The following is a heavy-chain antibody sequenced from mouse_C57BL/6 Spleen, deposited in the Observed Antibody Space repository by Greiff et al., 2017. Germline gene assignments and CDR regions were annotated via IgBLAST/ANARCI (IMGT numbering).Heavy chain of an antibody. CDR1: GYSFTGYY. V-gene: IGHV1-42*01. D-gene: IGHD1-1*01. Sequence: EVQLQQSGPELVKPGASVKISCKASGYSFTGYYMNWVKQSPEKSLEWIGEINPSTGGTTYNQKFKAKATLTVDKSSSTAYMQLKSLTSEDSAVYYCARDYGSGYDYWGQGTTLTVSS. J-gene: IGHJ2*01. CDR3: ARDYGSGYDY. CDR2: INPSTGGT.